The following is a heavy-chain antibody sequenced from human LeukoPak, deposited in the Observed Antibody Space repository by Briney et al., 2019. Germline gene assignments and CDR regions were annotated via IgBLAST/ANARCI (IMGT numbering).Heavy chain of an antibody. D-gene: IGHD3-3*02. CDR3: ATPDRAGMRDLPFYWFFDF. Sequence: ASVKVSCKISGFTLTESPIHWVRQAPGKGLEWMGGFDPEDGDTVYAQRFQGRVTMTVDRATDTAYMELSSLTSEDTAMYYCATPDRAGMRDLPFYWFFDFWGRGTLVSVSS. V-gene: IGHV1-24*01. CDR1: GFTLTESP. J-gene: IGHJ2*01. CDR2: FDPEDGDT.